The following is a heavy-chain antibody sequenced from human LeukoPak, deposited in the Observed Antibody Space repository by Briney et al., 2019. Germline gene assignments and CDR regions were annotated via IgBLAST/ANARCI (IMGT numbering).Heavy chain of an antibody. V-gene: IGHV3-30*02. D-gene: IGHD3-22*01. CDR1: GFTFSSYG. Sequence: GGSLRLSCAASGFTFSSYGMHWVRQAPGKGLEWVAFIRYDGSNKYYADSVKGRFTISRDNSKNTPYLQMNSLRAEDTAVYYCAKAITMIVVHNYWGQGTLVTVSS. CDR2: IRYDGSNK. CDR3: AKAITMIVVHNY. J-gene: IGHJ4*02.